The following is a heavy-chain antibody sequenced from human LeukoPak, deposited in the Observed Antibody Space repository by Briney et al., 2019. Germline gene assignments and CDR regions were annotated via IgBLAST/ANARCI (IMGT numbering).Heavy chain of an antibody. V-gene: IGHV1-69*06. CDR2: VIPIFVTA. CDR3: ARDNDSRERPHCDY. CDR1: GGTFINYA. D-gene: IGHD1-1*01. Sequence: GASLKVSCKASGGTFINYAISWGRRAPGQEVEWRGGVIPIFVTANYAQNFRSRVTITSDKSTRTAYMQLSSLRSAETALYYCARDNDSRERPHCDYWGGGTLVTVSS. J-gene: IGHJ4*02.